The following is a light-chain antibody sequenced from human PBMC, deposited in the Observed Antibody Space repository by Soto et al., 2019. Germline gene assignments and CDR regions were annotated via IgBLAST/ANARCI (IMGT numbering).Light chain of an antibody. V-gene: IGKV3-20*01. CDR1: QSVSSSY. J-gene: IGKJ2*01. CDR2: GAS. Sequence: EIVLTQSPGTLSLSPGERATLSCRASQSVSSSYLAWYQQKLGQAPRLLIYGASSRATGIPDRFSGSGSGTDFTLTISRLEPEDCAVYYCQQYGRSPNTFGQGTKLEIK. CDR3: QQYGRSPNT.